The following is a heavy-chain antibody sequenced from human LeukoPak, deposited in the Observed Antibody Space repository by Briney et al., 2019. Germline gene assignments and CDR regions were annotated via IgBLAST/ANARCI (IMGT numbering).Heavy chain of an antibody. CDR3: ARGGDTYYYDSSGYYYVYAFDI. V-gene: IGHV4-34*01. CDR2: INHSGST. J-gene: IGHJ3*02. CDR1: GGSFSGYY. D-gene: IGHD3-22*01. Sequence: SETLSLTCAVYGGSFSGYYWSWIRQPPGKGLEWIGEINHSGSTNYNPSLKSRVTISVDKSKNQFSLKLSSVTAADTAVYYCARGGDTYYYDSSGYYYVYAFDIWGQGTMVTVSS.